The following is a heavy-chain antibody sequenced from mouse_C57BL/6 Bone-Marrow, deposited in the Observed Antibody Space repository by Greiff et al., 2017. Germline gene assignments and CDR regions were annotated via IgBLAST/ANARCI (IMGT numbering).Heavy chain of an antibody. Sequence: QVQLKESGPGLVAPSQSLSITCTVSGFSLTSYGVSWVRQPPGKGLEWLGVIWGDGSTYSHSALISSLSISKDNSKRQVFLKLNMLQTDDTAAYYGANLCDYDAVHWGQGTTLTVSA. CDR2: IWGDGST. V-gene: IGHV2-3*01. J-gene: IGHJ2*01. D-gene: IGHD2-4*01. CDR1: GFSLTSYG. CDR3: ANLCDYDAVH.